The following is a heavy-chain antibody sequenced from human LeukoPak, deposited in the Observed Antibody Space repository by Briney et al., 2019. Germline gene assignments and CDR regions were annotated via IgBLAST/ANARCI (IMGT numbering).Heavy chain of an antibody. Sequence: SETLSLTCTVSGGSISSGSYYWSWIRQPAGKGLEWIGRVYTSGSTNYNPSLKSRVTISVDTSKNQFSLKLSSVTAADTAVYYCARVTYYYDSSGYRGYYYYYYMDVWGKGTTVTVSS. J-gene: IGHJ6*03. V-gene: IGHV4-61*02. CDR2: VYTSGST. CDR1: GGSISSGSYY. D-gene: IGHD3-22*01. CDR3: ARVTYYYDSSGYRGYYYYYYMDV.